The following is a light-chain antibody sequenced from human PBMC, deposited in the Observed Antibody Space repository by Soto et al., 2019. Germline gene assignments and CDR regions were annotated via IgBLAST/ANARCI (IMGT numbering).Light chain of an antibody. J-gene: IGKJ4*01. V-gene: IGKV3-11*01. CDR3: QQRSNWPPF. CDR1: QSVSSY. CDR2: DAS. Sequence: EIVLTQSPATLSLSPGERATLSCRASQSVSSYLAWYQQKPGQAPRLLIYDASNRATGIPARFSSSGSGTDFTLTISSLEPEDFAVYYCQQRSNWPPFFGGGTKVDIK.